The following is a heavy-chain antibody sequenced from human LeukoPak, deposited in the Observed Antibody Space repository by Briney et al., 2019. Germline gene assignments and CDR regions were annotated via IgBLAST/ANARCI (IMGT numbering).Heavy chain of an antibody. CDR3: ARGDSSSSGLGMDV. J-gene: IGHJ6*02. V-gene: IGHV4-34*01. Sequence: SETLSLTCTVSGGSISSYYWSWIRQPPGKGLEWIGEINHSGSTNYNPSLKSRVTISVDTSKNQFSLKLSSVTAADTAVYYCARGDSSSSGLGMDVWGQGTTVTVSS. D-gene: IGHD6-6*01. CDR2: INHSGST. CDR1: GGSISSYY.